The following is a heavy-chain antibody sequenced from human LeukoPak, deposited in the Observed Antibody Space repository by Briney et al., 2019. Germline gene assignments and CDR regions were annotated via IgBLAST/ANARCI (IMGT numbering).Heavy chain of an antibody. Sequence: PGGSLRLSCAASGFTFSSYAMSWVRQAPGKGREWVSAISGSGGSTYYAASVKGRFTISRDNSKNTLSLQMNTLRAEDTAVYYCAKDGGVGATTGFFDYWGQGTLVTVSS. J-gene: IGHJ4*02. CDR3: AKDGGVGATTGFFDY. V-gene: IGHV3-23*01. D-gene: IGHD1-26*01. CDR1: GFTFSSYA. CDR2: ISGSGGST.